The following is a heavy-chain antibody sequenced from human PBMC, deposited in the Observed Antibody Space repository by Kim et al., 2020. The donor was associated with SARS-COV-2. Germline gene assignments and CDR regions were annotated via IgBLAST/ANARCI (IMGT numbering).Heavy chain of an antibody. J-gene: IGHJ6*02. CDR2: IRSKANSYAT. D-gene: IGHD3-10*01. V-gene: IGHV3-73*01. CDR1: GFTFSCSA. Sequence: GGSLRLSCAASGFTFSCSAMHWVRQASGKGLEWVGRIRSKANSYATAYAASVKGRFTISRDDSKNTAYLQMNSLKTEDTAVYYCTRHSATHYYGSGSPTSIDVWGQGTTVTVS. CDR3: TRHSATHYYGSGSPTSIDV.